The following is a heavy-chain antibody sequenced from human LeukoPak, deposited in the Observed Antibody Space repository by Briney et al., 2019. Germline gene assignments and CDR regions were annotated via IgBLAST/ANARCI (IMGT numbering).Heavy chain of an antibody. CDR1: GFTFSTYG. D-gene: IGHD6-19*01. CDR2: IWYDGSNK. CDR3: ASSAVARVRGYYYYGMDV. Sequence: GGSLRLSCAASGFTFSTYGMHWVRQAPGKGLEWVAVIWYDGSNKYYADSVKGRFTISRDNAKNSLYLQMNSLRAEDTAVYYCASSAVARVRGYYYYGMDVWGQGTTVTVSS. V-gene: IGHV3-33*03. J-gene: IGHJ6*02.